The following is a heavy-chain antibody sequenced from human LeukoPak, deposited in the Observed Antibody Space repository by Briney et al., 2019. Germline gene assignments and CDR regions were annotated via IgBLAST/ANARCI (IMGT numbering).Heavy chain of an antibody. CDR1: GFTFSSYG. J-gene: IGHJ4*02. Sequence: GGSLRLSCAASGFTFSSYGMHWVRQAPGKGLEWVAFIRYDGSKKYYADSVKGPITISRDNSKNTLYLQMNSLRAEDTAVYYCARDSPSSTSWGYWGQGTLVTVSS. V-gene: IGHV3-30*02. CDR2: IRYDGSKK. D-gene: IGHD2-2*01. CDR3: ARDSPSSTSWGY.